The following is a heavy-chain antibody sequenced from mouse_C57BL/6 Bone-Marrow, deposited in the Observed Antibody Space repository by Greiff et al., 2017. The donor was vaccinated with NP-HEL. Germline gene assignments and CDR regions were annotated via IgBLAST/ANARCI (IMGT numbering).Heavy chain of an antibody. CDR3: ARPHYYGSRYWYFDV. CDR1: GFTFSSYT. Sequence: EVKVVESGGGLVKPGGSLKLSCAASGFTFSSYTMSWVRQTPEKRLEWVATISGGGGNTYYPDSVKGRFTISRDNAKNTLYLQMSSLRSEDTALYYCARPHYYGSRYWYFDVWGTGTTVTVSS. J-gene: IGHJ1*03. CDR2: ISGGGGNT. D-gene: IGHD1-1*01. V-gene: IGHV5-9*01.